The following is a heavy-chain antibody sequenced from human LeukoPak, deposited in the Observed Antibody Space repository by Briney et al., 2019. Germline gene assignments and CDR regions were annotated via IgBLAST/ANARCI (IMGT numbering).Heavy chain of an antibody. D-gene: IGHD1-26*01. CDR2: IYYSGST. CDR3: FGDRGSYYAEYFQH. J-gene: IGHJ1*01. CDR1: GGSISSYY. Sequence: PSETLSLTCTVSGGSISSYYWSWLRQPPGKGLEWIGYIYYSGSTNYNPSLKSRVTISVDTSKNQFSLKLSSVTAADTAVYYCFGDRGSYYAEYFQHWGQGTLVTVSS. V-gene: IGHV4-59*08.